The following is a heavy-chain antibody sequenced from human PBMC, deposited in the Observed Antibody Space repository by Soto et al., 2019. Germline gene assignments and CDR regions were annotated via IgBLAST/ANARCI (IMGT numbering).Heavy chain of an antibody. CDR2: IWYDGSNK. V-gene: IGHV3-33*01. CDR3: ARYYYGSGSYAYYYYMDV. D-gene: IGHD3-10*01. Sequence: QVQLVESGGGVVQPGRSLRLSCAASGFTFSSYGMHWVRQAPGKGLEWVAVIWYDGSNKYYADSVKGRFIISRDNSKNTLYLQMNSLRAEDTAVYYCARYYYGSGSYAYYYYMDVWGKGTTVTVSS. J-gene: IGHJ6*03. CDR1: GFTFSSYG.